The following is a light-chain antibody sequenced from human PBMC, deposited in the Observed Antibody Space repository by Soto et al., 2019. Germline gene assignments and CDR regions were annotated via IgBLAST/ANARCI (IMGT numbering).Light chain of an antibody. V-gene: IGKV3-15*01. CDR3: QPYNNWPLT. J-gene: IGKJ4*01. CDR2: GAS. CDR1: QSVSSN. Sequence: IEMTQSPATLSVSPGERATLSCRARQSVSSNLVWYQQKPGQAPRLLIYGASTRVTGIPARFSGSRSGTEFTLTISSLQSEDFAIYYCQPYNNWPLTFGGGTKV.